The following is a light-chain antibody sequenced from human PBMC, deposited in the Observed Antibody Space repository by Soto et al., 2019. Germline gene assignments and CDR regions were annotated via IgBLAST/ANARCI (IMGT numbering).Light chain of an antibody. CDR2: DAS. Sequence: IVLTQSPGTLSLSAGERAILSCRASQSVSSSFLAWYQQKPGQAPRLLIYDASSRATGIPDRFSGSGSGTDFTLTISRLEPEDFAVYYCQQYGTSPLTFGGGTKVEI. V-gene: IGKV3-20*01. CDR1: QSVSSSF. CDR3: QQYGTSPLT. J-gene: IGKJ4*01.